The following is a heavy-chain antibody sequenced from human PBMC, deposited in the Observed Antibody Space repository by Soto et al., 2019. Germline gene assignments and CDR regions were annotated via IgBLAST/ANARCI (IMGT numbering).Heavy chain of an antibody. CDR1: GFTVSSNY. CDR3: ARDRSGSSGYYGMDV. CDR2: IYSDGTT. D-gene: IGHD3-10*01. J-gene: IGHJ6*02. V-gene: IGHV3-53*01. Sequence: PGGSLRLSCAASGFTVSSNYMSWVRQAPGKWLEWVSFIYSDGTTYYADSVKGRFTISRDNSKNMLYLQMNSLRAEDTAVYYCARDRSGSSGYYGMDVWGQGXTVTVYS.